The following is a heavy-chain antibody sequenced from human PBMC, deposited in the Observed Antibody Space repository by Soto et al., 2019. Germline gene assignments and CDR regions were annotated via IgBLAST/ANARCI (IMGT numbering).Heavy chain of an antibody. CDR2: IYYSGST. D-gene: IGHD7-27*01. CDR3: ARKVWGTAGGFDP. CDR1: GGSISSSSYY. Sequence: PSETLSLTCTVSGGSISSSSYYWGWIRQPPGKGLEWIGSIYYSGSTYYNPSLKSRVTISVDTSKNQFSLKLSSVTAADTAVYYCARKVWGTAGGFDPWGQGTLVTVSS. V-gene: IGHV4-39*01. J-gene: IGHJ5*02.